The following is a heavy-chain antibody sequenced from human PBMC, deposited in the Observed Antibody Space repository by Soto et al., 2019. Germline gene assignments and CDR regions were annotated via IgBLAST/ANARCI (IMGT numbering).Heavy chain of an antibody. D-gene: IGHD3-3*01. J-gene: IGHJ5*02. Sequence: ASVKVSCKASGYTFTSYGISWVRQAPGQGLEWMGWISAYNGNTNYAQKLQGRVTMTKDTSTSTAYMELRSLRSDDTAVYYCARNYYDFWSGYRDWFDPWGQGTLVTVSS. CDR1: GYTFTSYG. CDR3: ARNYYDFWSGYRDWFDP. V-gene: IGHV1-18*04. CDR2: ISAYNGNT.